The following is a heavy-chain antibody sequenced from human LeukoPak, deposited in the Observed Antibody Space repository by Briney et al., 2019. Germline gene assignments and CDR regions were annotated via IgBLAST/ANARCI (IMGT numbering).Heavy chain of an antibody. CDR2: IYYSGTT. J-gene: IGHJ4*02. CDR1: GGSISSYC. CDR3: ARGVYIAAAQYAY. V-gene: IGHV4-59*01. D-gene: IGHD6-13*01. Sequence: SETLSLTCTVSGGSISSYCWSWIRRPPGKGLEWIGYIYYSGTTNYNPSLKSRVTISVDTSKNQFSLKLSSVTAADTAVYYCARGVYIAAAQYAYWGQGTLVTVSS.